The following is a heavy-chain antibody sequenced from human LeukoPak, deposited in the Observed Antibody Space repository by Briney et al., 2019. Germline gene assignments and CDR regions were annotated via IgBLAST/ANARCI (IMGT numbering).Heavy chain of an antibody. Sequence: GGSLRLSCTASGFTFGDYAMSWFRQAPGKGLEWVGFIRSKAYGGTTEYAASVKGRFTISRDDPKSIAYLRMNSLKTEDTAVYYCTRASRGVVVVAATAYWGQGTLVTVSS. J-gene: IGHJ4*02. CDR2: IRSKAYGGTT. CDR3: TRASRGVVVVAATAY. V-gene: IGHV3-49*03. CDR1: GFTFGDYA. D-gene: IGHD2-15*01.